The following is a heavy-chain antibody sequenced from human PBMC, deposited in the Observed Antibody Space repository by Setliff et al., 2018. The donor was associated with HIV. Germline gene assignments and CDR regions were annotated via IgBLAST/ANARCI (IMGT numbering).Heavy chain of an antibody. Sequence: SQTLSLTCAVSGASISDGTFYWSWIRQPAGKGLEWIGHLYIRTGTTNYSPSLKSRVTMSVDMSKKQSSLKLSSVTAADTAVYYCARTHYSFNLLEYYYYYYMDVWGKGTTVTVSS. J-gene: IGHJ6*03. V-gene: IGHV4-61*09. D-gene: IGHD4-4*01. CDR2: LYIRTGTT. CDR3: ARTHYSFNLLEYYYYYYMDV. CDR1: GASISDGTFY.